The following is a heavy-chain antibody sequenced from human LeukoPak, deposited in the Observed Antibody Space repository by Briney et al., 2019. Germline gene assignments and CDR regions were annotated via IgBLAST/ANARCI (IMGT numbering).Heavy chain of an antibody. D-gene: IGHD3-9*01. V-gene: IGHV4-38-2*02. J-gene: IGHJ4*02. CDR2: IYHSGST. CDR3: ARHFRYFDLYYFDY. CDR1: GYSISSGYY. Sequence: SETLSLTCTVSGYSISSGYYWGWIRQPPGRGLEWIGSIYHSGSTYYNPSLKSRVTISVDTSKNQFSLKLSSVTAADTAVYYCARHFRYFDLYYFDYWGQGTLVTVSS.